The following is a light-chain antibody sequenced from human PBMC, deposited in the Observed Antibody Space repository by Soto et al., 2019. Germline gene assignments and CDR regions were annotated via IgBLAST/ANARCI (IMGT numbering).Light chain of an antibody. CDR3: LQDYIYPWT. CDR1: QDIKNF. J-gene: IGKJ1*01. CDR2: AAT. V-gene: IGKV1-6*01. Sequence: AIQMTQSPSSLSASVGDRVTITCRASQDIKNFLDWYQVKPGAAPKLLIYAATTLQSGVPSTFSGTGSGTDFTLTISSLQPADFGVYYCLQDYIYPWTFGQGTKVDIQ.